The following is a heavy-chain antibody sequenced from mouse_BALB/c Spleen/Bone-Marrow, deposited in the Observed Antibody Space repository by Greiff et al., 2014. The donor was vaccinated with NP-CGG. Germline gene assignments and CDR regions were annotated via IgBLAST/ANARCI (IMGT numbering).Heavy chain of an antibody. Sequence: EVKLMESGPGLVKPSQSLSLTCSVTGYSITSGYYWNWIRQFPGNKPEWMGYISYDGSNNYNPSLKNRISITRDTSKNQFFLKLNSVTTEDTATYYCASYFYYAMDYWGQGTSVTVSS. CDR3: ASYFYYAMDY. CDR2: ISYDGSN. CDR1: GYSITSGYY. J-gene: IGHJ4*01. V-gene: IGHV3-6*02. D-gene: IGHD1-1*01.